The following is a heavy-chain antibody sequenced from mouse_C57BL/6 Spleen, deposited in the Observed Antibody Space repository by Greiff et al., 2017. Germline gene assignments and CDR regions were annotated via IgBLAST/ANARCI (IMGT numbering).Heavy chain of an antibody. CDR1: GFSLTSYA. V-gene: IGHV2-9-1*01. CDR3: ARNLGVVATNDAMDY. J-gene: IGHJ4*01. D-gene: IGHD1-1*01. Sequence: VKLVESGPGLVAPSQSLSITCTVSGFSLTSYAISWVRQPPGKGLEWLGVIWTGGGTNYNSALKSRLSISKDNSKSQVFLKMNSLQTDDTARYYCARNLGVVATNDAMDYWGQGTSVTVSS. CDR2: IWTGGGT.